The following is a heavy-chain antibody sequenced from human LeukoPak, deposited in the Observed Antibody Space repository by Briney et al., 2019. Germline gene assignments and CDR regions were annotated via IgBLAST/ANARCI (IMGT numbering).Heavy chain of an antibody. J-gene: IGHJ5*02. V-gene: IGHV4-59*01. CDR2: IYHSGST. D-gene: IGHD2-8*01. CDR3: ARDSVYATNWFDP. CDR1: GGSISSSY. Sequence: SETLSLTCTVSGGSISSSYWNWIRQSPGKGLEWIGYIYHSGSTNYNPSLMSRVTISIDTSKNQFSLKLRSVTAADTAVYYCARDSVYATNWFDPWGQGALVTVSP.